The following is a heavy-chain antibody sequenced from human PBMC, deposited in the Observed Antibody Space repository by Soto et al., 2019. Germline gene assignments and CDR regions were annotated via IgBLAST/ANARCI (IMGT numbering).Heavy chain of an antibody. J-gene: IGHJ6*01. V-gene: IGHV3-7*01. CDR3: GDPLALDV. CDR1: GFTFSRSW. CDR2: IKPDGSEK. Sequence: EVQLVESGGGLVQPGGSLRLSCAASGFTFSRSWMSWVRQAPGKGLEWVATIKPDGSEKYYVDSVKGRFTISRDNAKNSFFLKMNGLRVEDGAVFYWGDPLALDVW. D-gene: IGHD3-16*01.